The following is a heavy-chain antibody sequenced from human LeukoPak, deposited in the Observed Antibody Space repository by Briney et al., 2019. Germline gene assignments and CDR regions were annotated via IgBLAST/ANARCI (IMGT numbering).Heavy chain of an antibody. J-gene: IGHJ3*02. Sequence: GASVKVSCKASGYTFTSYGISWVRQAPGQGLEWMGWISAYNGNTNYAQKLQGRVTMTTDTSTSTAYMELRSLRSDDTAVYYCAIALEMATTIDAFDIWGQGTMVTVSS. CDR2: ISAYNGNT. CDR1: GYTFTSYG. V-gene: IGHV1-18*01. CDR3: AIALEMATTIDAFDI. D-gene: IGHD5-24*01.